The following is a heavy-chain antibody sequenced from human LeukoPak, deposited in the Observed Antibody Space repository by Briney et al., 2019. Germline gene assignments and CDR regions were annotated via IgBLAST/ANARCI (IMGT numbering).Heavy chain of an antibody. CDR1: GGSFSGYY. CDR3: ATNAGGVDIVATMTRNWFDP. V-gene: IGHV4-34*01. D-gene: IGHD5-12*01. Sequence: SETLSLTCAVCGGSFSGYYWSWIRQPPGKGLEWIGEINHSGSTNYNASLKSRVTISVDTSKNQFSLKLSSVTAADTAVYYCATNAGGVDIVATMTRNWFDPWGQGTLVTVSS. J-gene: IGHJ5*02. CDR2: INHSGST.